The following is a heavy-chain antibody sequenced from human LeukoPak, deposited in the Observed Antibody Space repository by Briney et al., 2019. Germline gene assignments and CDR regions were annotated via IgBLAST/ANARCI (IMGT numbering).Heavy chain of an antibody. CDR3: ARGRHCSGGSCYYFDY. CDR1: GFTLSSYS. V-gene: IGHV3-48*01. CDR2: ISSSSSTI. J-gene: IGHJ4*02. D-gene: IGHD2-15*01. Sequence: GGSLRLSCAASGFTLSSYSMNWVRQAPGKGLEWVSYISSSSSTIYYADSVKGRFTISRDNAKNSLYLQMNSLRAEDTAVYYCARGRHCSGGSCYYFDYWGQGTLVTVSS.